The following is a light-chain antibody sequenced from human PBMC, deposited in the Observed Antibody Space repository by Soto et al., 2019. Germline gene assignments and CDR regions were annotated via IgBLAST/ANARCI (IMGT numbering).Light chain of an antibody. J-gene: IGLJ1*01. Sequence: QSALTQPASVSGSPGQSITISCTGTSSDVGGHNYVSWYQQHPGKAPKLMIYEVSNRPSGVSNRFSGSKSGNTASLTISGLQPEDEADYYCSSYAGSSNVFGTGTKVTVL. CDR3: SSYAGSSNV. CDR2: EVS. V-gene: IGLV2-14*01. CDR1: SSDVGGHNY.